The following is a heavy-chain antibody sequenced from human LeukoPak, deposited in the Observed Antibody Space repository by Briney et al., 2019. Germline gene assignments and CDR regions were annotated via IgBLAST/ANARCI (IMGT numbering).Heavy chain of an antibody. CDR3: ARGGAARPDY. J-gene: IGHJ4*02. Sequence: GGSLRLSCAASGFTFDDYGMSWVRQAPGKGLEWVSGINWNGGSTGYADSVKGRFTISRDNVKSLLYLQINNLRVEDTSVYYCARGGAARPDYWGQGTLVTVSS. V-gene: IGHV3-20*04. D-gene: IGHD6-6*01. CDR1: GFTFDDYG. CDR2: INWNGGST.